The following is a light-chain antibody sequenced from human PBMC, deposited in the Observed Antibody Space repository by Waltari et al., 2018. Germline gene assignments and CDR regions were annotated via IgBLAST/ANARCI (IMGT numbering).Light chain of an antibody. V-gene: IGLV2-8*01. CDR3: GSYAGYKKV. Sequence: QSALTQPPSASGSPGQSVTISCTGTSSDVGGYNYVSWYQQHPGKAPRLMIYAVTKRPSGVPDRFSGSKSGNTASLTVSGLQAEDEADYYCGSYAGYKKVFGGGTKLTVL. CDR2: AVT. J-gene: IGLJ2*01. CDR1: SSDVGGYNY.